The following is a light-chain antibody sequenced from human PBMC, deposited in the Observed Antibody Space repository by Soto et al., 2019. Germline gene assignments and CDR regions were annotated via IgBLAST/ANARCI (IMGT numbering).Light chain of an antibody. J-gene: IGLJ1*01. Sequence: QSSLRHPPSASWSPGQALTISCTGTSSDVGFYNFVSWYQQRPGKAPKLVIYEVTKRPSGVPDRFSGSKSGSTASLTVSGLQADDEADYYCASYAGTKLFVFGSGTKVTVL. CDR1: SSDVGFYNF. CDR3: ASYAGTKLFV. CDR2: EVT. V-gene: IGLV2-8*01.